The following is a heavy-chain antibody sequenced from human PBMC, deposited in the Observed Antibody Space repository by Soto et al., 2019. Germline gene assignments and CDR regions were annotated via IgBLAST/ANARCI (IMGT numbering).Heavy chain of an antibody. J-gene: IGHJ4*02. V-gene: IGHV1-69*01. Sequence: VSCQASGGTLRTYAISWVRQAPGQGLEWMGGIIPMFGTAKYAQKFQGRVTITADESTTTAYMELSSLGSDDTAVYYCARLPDYFTRRGYYYGVDYWGQGTLVTVSS. CDR1: GGTLRTYA. D-gene: IGHD3-22*01. CDR2: IIPMFGTA. CDR3: ARLPDYFTRRGYYYGVDY.